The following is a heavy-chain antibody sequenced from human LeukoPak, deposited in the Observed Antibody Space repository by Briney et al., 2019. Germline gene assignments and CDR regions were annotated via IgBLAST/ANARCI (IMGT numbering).Heavy chain of an antibody. CDR2: ISTYNGNT. Sequence: ASVKVSCKASGYSFNTYALNWVRLAPGQGFEWMGWISTYNGNTKYAEKVQGRVTMTIDTSTSTAYMELRSLTSDDTAVYYCARDRYPSSGYYYEGTFQVWGQGTMVTVSS. V-gene: IGHV1-18*01. CDR3: ARDRYPSSGYYYEGTFQV. CDR1: GYSFNTYA. D-gene: IGHD3-22*01. J-gene: IGHJ3*01.